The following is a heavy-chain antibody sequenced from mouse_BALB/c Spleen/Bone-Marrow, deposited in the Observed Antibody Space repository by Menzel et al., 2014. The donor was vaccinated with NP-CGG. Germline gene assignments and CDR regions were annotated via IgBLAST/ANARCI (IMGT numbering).Heavy chain of an antibody. J-gene: IGHJ4*01. CDR3: ARSLYPRAMDY. D-gene: IGHD2-1*01. V-gene: IGHV7-3*02. CDR1: GFTFTDYY. Sequence: EVKLEESGGGLVQPGGSLILSCATSGFTFTDYYMSWVRQPPGKALEWLGFIRNKANAYTTEYSASVKGRFTISRDNSQSILYLQMNILRAEDSATYYCARSLYPRAMDYWGQGTSVTVSS. CDR2: IRNKANAYTT.